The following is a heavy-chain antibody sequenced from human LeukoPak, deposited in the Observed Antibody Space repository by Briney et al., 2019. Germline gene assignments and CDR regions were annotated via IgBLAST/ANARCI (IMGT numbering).Heavy chain of an antibody. CDR1: GYSISSGYY. V-gene: IGHV4-38-2*01. J-gene: IGHJ6*03. Sequence: SETLSLTCAVSGYSISSGYYWGWIRQPPGKGLEWIGSIYHSGSTYYNPSLKSRVTISVDTSKNQFSLKLSSVTAADTAVYYCAIIAAAGLPYYYYMDVWGKGTTVTVSS. D-gene: IGHD6-13*01. CDR3: AIIAAAGLPYYYYMDV. CDR2: IYHSGST.